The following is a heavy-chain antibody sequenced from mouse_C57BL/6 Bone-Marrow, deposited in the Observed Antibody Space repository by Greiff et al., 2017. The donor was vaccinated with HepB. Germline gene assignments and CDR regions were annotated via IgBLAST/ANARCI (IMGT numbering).Heavy chain of an antibody. Sequence: EVQLVESGGGLVKPGGSLKLSCAASGFTFSSYAMSWVRQTPEKRLEWVATISDGGSYTYYPDNVKGRFTISRDNAKNNLYLQMSHLKSEDTAMYYCARFTVVSAMDYWGQGTSVTVSS. V-gene: IGHV5-4*01. CDR3: ARFTVVSAMDY. D-gene: IGHD1-1*01. CDR2: ISDGGSYT. CDR1: GFTFSSYA. J-gene: IGHJ4*01.